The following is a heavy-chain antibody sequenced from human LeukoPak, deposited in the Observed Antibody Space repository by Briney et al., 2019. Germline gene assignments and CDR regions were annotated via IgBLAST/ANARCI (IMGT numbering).Heavy chain of an antibody. D-gene: IGHD1-26*01. CDR3: ARGAGGTYPFDY. CDR2: IYSGGNT. J-gene: IGHJ4*02. V-gene: IGHV3-66*01. CDR1: GVTVTSNY. Sequence: GGSLRLSCVVSGVTVTSNYMSWVRQAPGKGLECVSVIYSGGNTYYADSVKGRFTISRDNSKNTLFLQMNSLRADDTAVYYCARGAGGTYPFDYWGQGTLVTVSS.